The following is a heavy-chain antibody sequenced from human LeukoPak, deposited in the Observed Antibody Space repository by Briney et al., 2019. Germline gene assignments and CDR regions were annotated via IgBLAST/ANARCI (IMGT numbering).Heavy chain of an antibody. CDR1: GYSISSGYY. J-gene: IGHJ4*02. Sequence: SETLSLTCAVSGYSISSGYYWGWIRQSPGKGLEWIGTIYQSGSTYYNPSLKSRVTLSVDTSKNQFSLKLSSVTAADTAVYYCARDQRPYDSSGYYYPVWDYWGQGTLVTVSS. CDR2: IYQSGST. CDR3: ARDQRPYDSSGYYYPVWDY. D-gene: IGHD3-22*01. V-gene: IGHV4-38-2*02.